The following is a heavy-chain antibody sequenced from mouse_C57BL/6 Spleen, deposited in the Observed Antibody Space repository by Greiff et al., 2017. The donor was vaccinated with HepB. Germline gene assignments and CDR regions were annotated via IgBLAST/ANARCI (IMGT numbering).Heavy chain of an antibody. J-gene: IGHJ3*01. CDR3: ARENWGFAY. V-gene: IGHV2-2*01. Sequence: QVQLKESGPGLVQPSQSLSITCTVSGFSFTSYGVHWVRQSPGKGLEWLGVIWSGGSTDYNAAFISRLSISKDNSKSQVFFKMNRLQADDTAIYYCARENWGFAYWGQGTLVTVSA. CDR2: IWSGGST. CDR1: GFSFTSYG. D-gene: IGHD4-1*01.